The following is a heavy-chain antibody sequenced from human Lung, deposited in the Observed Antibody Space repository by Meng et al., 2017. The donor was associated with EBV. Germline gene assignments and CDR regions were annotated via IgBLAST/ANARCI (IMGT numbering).Heavy chain of an antibody. D-gene: IGHD4-17*01. V-gene: IGHV3-23*01. CDR1: GLMFSNYA. J-gene: IGHJ4*02. CDR3: AKQSYGDFVHFDC. Sequence: VQMLESGGGLVRPGGSLRLSCSASGLMFSNYAMTWVRQAPGKGLEWVSSITGSGDTTYYADSVKGRFTISRDNSKNTLYLQMNSLRAEDTAVYYCAKQSYGDFVHFDCWGQGILVTVSS. CDR2: ITGSGDTT.